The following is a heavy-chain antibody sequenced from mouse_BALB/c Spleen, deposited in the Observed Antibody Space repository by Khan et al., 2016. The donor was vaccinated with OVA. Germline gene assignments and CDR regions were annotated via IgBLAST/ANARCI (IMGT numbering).Heavy chain of an antibody. D-gene: IGHD1-1*01. V-gene: IGHV9-3-1*01. J-gene: IGHJ3*01. CDR3: ARGASYYCRGKGGWIDY. Sequence: QIQLVQSGPELKKPGETVKISCKASGYTFTNDGMQWVKQTPGQGLKWMGWINTYTGEPKYAEDFRGRFAFSLETSASTAYLQINNLKNEDTATXFCARGASYYCRGKGGWIDYWGQGTLVTVSA. CDR2: INTYTGEP. CDR1: GYTFTNDG.